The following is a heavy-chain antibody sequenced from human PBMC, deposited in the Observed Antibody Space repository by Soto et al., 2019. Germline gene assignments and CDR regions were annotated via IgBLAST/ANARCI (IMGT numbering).Heavy chain of an antibody. Sequence: SETLSLTCTVSGGSISSGGYYWSWIRQHPGKGLEWIGYIYYSGSTYYNPSLKSRVTISVDTSKNQFSLKLSSVTAADTAVYYCAAYPIFGGWDYWGQGTLVTVSS. CDR2: IYYSGST. CDR3: AAYPIFGGWDY. CDR1: GGSISSGGYY. D-gene: IGHD3-3*01. J-gene: IGHJ4*02. V-gene: IGHV4-31*03.